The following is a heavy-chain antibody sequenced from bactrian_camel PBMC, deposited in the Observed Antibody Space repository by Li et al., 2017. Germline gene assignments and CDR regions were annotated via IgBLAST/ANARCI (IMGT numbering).Heavy chain of an antibody. V-gene: IGHV3S60*01. CDR2: IGRSGVST. CDR3: VRAQAPYGGSWFADY. Sequence: HVQLVESGGELVQAGGTLRLSCIVSGLPLDTNTMAWFRQAPGKEREGISCIGRSGVSTVYADSVKDRFTISRDVAKSTIYLEMNRQTPKDTAVYYCVRAQAPYGGSWFADYWGQGTQVTVS. J-gene: IGHJ4*01. CDR1: GLPLDTNT. D-gene: IGHD6*01.